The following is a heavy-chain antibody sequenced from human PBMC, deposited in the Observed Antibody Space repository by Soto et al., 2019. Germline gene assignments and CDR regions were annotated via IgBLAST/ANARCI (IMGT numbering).Heavy chain of an antibody. V-gene: IGHV1-18*01. D-gene: IGHD3-9*01. CDR2: ISAYNGNT. CDR1: GYTFTSYG. Sequence: QVQLVQSGAEVKKPGASVKVSCKASGYTFTSYGISWVRQAPGQGLEWMGWISAYNGNTNYARKFQGRVTMTTDTSASTGYVELRSLRSDDTAVYYCARIRSFDWWIAYCGQGTLVTVSS. J-gene: IGHJ4*02. CDR3: ARIRSFDWWIAY.